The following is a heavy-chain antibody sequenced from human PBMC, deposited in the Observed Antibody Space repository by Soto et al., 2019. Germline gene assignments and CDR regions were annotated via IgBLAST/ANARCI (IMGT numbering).Heavy chain of an antibody. CDR1: GASMNNYY. CDR2: MLSNGFS. Sequence: CLTCTVSGASMNNYYGSWVRQTPGKGLEWIGYMLSNGFSNYNSSLKSRVSISVDTSKNQFSLKLTSVTAADTAIYYCVRSGHTFGGVTWGLGTLVTVSS. V-gene: IGHV4-59*01. J-gene: IGHJ5*02. CDR3: VRSGHTFGGVT. D-gene: IGHD3-16*01.